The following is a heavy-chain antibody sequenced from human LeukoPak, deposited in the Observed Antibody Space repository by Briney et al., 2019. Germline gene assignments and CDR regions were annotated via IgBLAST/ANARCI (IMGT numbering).Heavy chain of an antibody. J-gene: IGHJ6*03. CDR1: GGSISSSSYY. Sequence: SETLSLTCTVSGGSISSSSYYWGWIRQPPGKGLEWIGSIYYSGSTYYNPSLKSRVTISVDTSKNQFSLKLSSVTAADTAVYYCAREIWGSGFYYMDVWGEGTTVTISS. CDR3: AREIWGSGFYYMDV. CDR2: IYYSGST. V-gene: IGHV4-39*02. D-gene: IGHD3-10*01.